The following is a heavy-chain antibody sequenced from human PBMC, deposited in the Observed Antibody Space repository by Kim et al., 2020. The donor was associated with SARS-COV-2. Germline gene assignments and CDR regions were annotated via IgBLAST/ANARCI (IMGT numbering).Heavy chain of an antibody. CDR3: AEITYYDSSGQGDY. CDR2: IIPILGIA. V-gene: IGHV1-69*02. J-gene: IGHJ4*02. D-gene: IGHD3-22*01. CDR1: GGTFSSYT. Sequence: SVKVSCKASGGTFSSYTISWVRQAPGQGLEWMGRIIPILGIANYAQKFQGRVTITAEKSTSTAYMELSSLRSEDTAVYYCAEITYYDSSGQGDYWGQGTLVTVSS.